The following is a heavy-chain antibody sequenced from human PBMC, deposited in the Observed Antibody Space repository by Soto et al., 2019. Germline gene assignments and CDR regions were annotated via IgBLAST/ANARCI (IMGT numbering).Heavy chain of an antibody. CDR1: GGSISSYY. Sequence: SETLSLTCTVSGGSISSYYWSWIRQPPGKGLEWIGYIYYSGITNYNPSLKSRVTISVDTSKNQFSLKLSSVTAADTAVYYCARAAPRYCSGGSCYSGRDYCGQGTLVTVSS. CDR2: IYYSGIT. J-gene: IGHJ4*02. D-gene: IGHD2-15*01. V-gene: IGHV4-59*12. CDR3: ARAAPRYCSGGSCYSGRDY.